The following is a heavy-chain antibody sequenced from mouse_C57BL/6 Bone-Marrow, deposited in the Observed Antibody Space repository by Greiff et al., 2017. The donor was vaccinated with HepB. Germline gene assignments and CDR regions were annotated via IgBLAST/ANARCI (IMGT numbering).Heavy chain of an antibody. CDR3: ARSPFYYGSSYGWYFDV. D-gene: IGHD1-1*01. Sequence: VQLQQSGAELARPGASVKLSCKASGYTFTSYGISWVKQRTGQGLEWIGETYPRSGNTYYNEKFKGKATLTADKSSSTAYMELRSLTSEDSAVYFCARSPFYYGSSYGWYFDVWGTGTTVTVSS. V-gene: IGHV1-81*01. CDR1: GYTFTSYG. CDR2: TYPRSGNT. J-gene: IGHJ1*03.